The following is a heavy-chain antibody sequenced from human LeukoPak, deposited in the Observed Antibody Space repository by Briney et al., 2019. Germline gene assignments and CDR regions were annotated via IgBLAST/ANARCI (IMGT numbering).Heavy chain of an antibody. CDR2: INHSGST. J-gene: IGHJ5*02. V-gene: IGHV4-34*01. CDR3: ARALQGGSGSSPGWFDP. CDR1: GGSFNGYY. Sequence: SETLSLTCAVYGGSFNGYYWSWIRQPPGKGLEWIGEINHSGSTNYSPSLKSRVTLSVDTSKNQFSLRLSSVTAADTAVYYCARALQGGSGSSPGWFDPWGQGTLVTVSS. D-gene: IGHD3-10*01.